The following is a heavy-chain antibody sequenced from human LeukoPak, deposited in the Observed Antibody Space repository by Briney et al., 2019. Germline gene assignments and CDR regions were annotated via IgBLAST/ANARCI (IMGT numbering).Heavy chain of an antibody. D-gene: IGHD6-19*01. CDR1: GGSISSTRYY. CDR2: IYYDGTT. CDR3: ARHEWGLGYTGGWSLGSVDY. J-gene: IGHJ4*02. V-gene: IGHV4-39*01. Sequence: SETLSLTCTVSGGSISSTRYYWGWIRQPPGKRLEWIASIYYDGTTYHNPSFRSRVAMSLDTSGRHFSLKVSSVTAADTAVYYCARHEWGLGYTGGWSLGSVDYRAQGTLVTVSS.